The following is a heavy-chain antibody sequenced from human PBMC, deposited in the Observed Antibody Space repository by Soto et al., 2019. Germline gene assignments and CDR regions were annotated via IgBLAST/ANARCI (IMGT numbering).Heavy chain of an antibody. CDR2: ISYDGSNK. J-gene: IGHJ3*02. V-gene: IGHV3-30-3*01. CDR3: ARLSDTEDAFVI. Sequence: QVQLVESGGGVVQPGRSLRLSCAASGFTFSSYAMHWVRQAPGKGREWVAVISYDGSNKYYADSVKGRFTISRDNSKNTLYLQINSLRAEDTAVYYGARLSDTEDAFVILGQWTMVTVSS. CDR1: GFTFSSYA. D-gene: IGHD5-18*01.